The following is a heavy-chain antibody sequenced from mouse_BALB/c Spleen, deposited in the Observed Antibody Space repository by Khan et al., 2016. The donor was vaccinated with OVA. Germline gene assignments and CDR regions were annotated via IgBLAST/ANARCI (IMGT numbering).Heavy chain of an antibody. D-gene: IGHD1-1*01. J-gene: IGHJ2*01. Sequence: VQLQQSGPELVRPGASVKISCKASGYSFTGYFMNWVMQSHGKSLEWIGRINPHIGETFYNQRFKDKATLTVDESSNTANMELRSLASEDSAVYYCTRIYRSDFDYWGQGTTLTVSS. CDR2: INPHIGET. CDR3: TRIYRSDFDY. V-gene: IGHV1-20*02. CDR1: GYSFTGYF.